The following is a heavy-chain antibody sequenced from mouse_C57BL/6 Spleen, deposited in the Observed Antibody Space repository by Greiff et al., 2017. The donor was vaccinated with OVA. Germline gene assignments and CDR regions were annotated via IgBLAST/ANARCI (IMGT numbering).Heavy chain of an antibody. CDR3: ANYYGSSHWYFDV. D-gene: IGHD1-1*01. CDR1: GYTFTSYW. Sequence: VQLQQPGAELVKPGASVKLSCKASGYTFTSYWMHWVKQRPGQGLEWIGMIHPNSGSTNYNEKFKSKATLTVDKSSSIAYMQLSSLTSEDSAVYYCANYYGSSHWYFDVWGTGTTVTVSS. V-gene: IGHV1-64*01. CDR2: IHPNSGST. J-gene: IGHJ1*03.